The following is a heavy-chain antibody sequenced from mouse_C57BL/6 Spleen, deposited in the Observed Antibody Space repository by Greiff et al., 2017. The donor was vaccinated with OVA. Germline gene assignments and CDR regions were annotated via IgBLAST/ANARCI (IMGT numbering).Heavy chain of an antibody. CDR1: GYTFTSYW. V-gene: IGHV1-50*01. CDR3: ALWDPFAY. J-gene: IGHJ3*01. D-gene: IGHD4-1*01. Sequence: QVQLQQPGAELVKPGASVKLSCKASGYTFTSYWMQWVKQRPGQGLEWIGEIDPSDSYTNYNQKFKGKATLTVDTSSSTAYMQLSSLTSEDSAVYYCALWDPFAYWGQGTLVTVSA. CDR2: IDPSDSYT.